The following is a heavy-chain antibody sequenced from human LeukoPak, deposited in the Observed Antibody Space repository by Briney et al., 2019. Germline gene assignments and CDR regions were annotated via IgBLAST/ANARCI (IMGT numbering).Heavy chain of an antibody. J-gene: IGHJ4*02. CDR2: ISYEDGSNK. V-gene: IGHV3-30*04. Sequence: GGSLRLSCAASGFTFRSFVMHWVRQAPGKGLEWVAAISYEDGSNKYYADSVKGRFTISRDNSKYTVYLEMNSLRPEDTSIYYCARDPADNDHWGQGTLVTVSS. CDR3: ARDPADNDH. CDR1: GFTFRSFV.